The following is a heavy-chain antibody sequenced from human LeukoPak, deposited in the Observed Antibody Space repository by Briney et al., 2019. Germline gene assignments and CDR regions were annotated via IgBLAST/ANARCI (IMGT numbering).Heavy chain of an antibody. CDR2: ISGSGGST. CDR3: AKDRPHSSSSSSSYYFDY. V-gene: IGHV3-23*01. Sequence: GGSLRLSCAASGFTFSSYAMSWVRRAPGKGLEWVSAISGSGGSTYYADSVKGRFTISRDNSKNTLYLQMNSLSAEDTAVYYCAKDRPHSSSSSSSYYFDYWGQGTLVTVSS. D-gene: IGHD6-6*01. CDR1: GFTFSSYA. J-gene: IGHJ4*02.